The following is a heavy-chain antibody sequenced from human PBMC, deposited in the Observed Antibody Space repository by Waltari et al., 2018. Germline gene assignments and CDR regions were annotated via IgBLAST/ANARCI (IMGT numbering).Heavy chain of an antibody. D-gene: IGHD2-15*01. V-gene: IGHV1-2*06. J-gene: IGHJ5*02. Sequence: QVQLVQSGAEVKKPGASVKVSCKASGYNFTGYYMHWVRQAPGQGLEWMGLINPNSVCTNYAQKCHGRVTMTRDTSISTAYMERSRLRSDDTAVYYCASAAGYCSGGSCYLPGLPWGQGTLVIVSS. CDR1: GYNFTGYY. CDR2: INPNSVCT. CDR3: ASAAGYCSGGSCYLPGLP.